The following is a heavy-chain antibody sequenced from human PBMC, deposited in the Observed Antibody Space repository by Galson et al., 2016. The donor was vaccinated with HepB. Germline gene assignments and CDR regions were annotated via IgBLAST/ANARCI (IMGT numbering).Heavy chain of an antibody. D-gene: IGHD1-14*01. J-gene: IGHJ3*01. CDR1: GFVFHEFA. CDR3: VKATLASVTGRDAFDL. Sequence: SLRLSCAASGFVFHEFAIHWVRQVPGKGLQWVSGIGWNSGNSAYEDSVKGRFTISRDNGKSSLYLQMDSLRAEDTVVYYCVKATLASVTGRDAFDLWGQGTMVTVSS. CDR2: IGWNSGNS. V-gene: IGHV3-9*01.